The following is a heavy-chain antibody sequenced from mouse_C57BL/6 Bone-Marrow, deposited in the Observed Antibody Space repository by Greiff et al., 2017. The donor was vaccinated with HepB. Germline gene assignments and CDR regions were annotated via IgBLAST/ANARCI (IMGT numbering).Heavy chain of an antibody. CDR3: TRESSITTVVDYYAMDY. J-gene: IGHJ4*01. CDR1: GYTFTSYW. D-gene: IGHD1-1*01. CDR2: IYPGNSDN. Sequence: EVQLQQSGTVLARPGASVKMSCKTSGYTFTSYWMHWVKQRPGQGLEWIGAIYPGNSDNSYNQKFKGKAKLTAVTSASPAYMELSSLTNEDSAVYYCTRESSITTVVDYYAMDYWGQGTSVTVSS. V-gene: IGHV1-5*01.